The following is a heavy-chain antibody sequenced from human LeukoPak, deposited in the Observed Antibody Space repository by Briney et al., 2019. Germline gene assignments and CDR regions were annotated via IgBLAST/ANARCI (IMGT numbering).Heavy chain of an antibody. J-gene: IGHJ5*02. CDR1: GGSISSYY. V-gene: IGHV4-59*01. D-gene: IGHD6-19*01. CDR2: IYYSGST. Sequence: SETPSLTCTVSGGSISSYYWSWIRQPPGKGLEWIGYIYYSGSTNYNPSLKSRVTISVDTSKNQFSLKLSSVTAADTAVYYCARAIAVAGTHWFDPWGQGTLVTVSS. CDR3: ARAIAVAGTHWFDP.